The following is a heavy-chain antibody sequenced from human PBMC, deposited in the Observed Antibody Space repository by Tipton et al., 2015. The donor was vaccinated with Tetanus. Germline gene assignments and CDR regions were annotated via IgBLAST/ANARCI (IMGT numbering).Heavy chain of an antibody. CDR2: IYYSGST. CDR3: ARLTCSSPSCYYYYYYYVDV. J-gene: IGHJ6*03. V-gene: IGHV4-30-4*01. Sequence: LRLSCSVSGDSIRSEDYYWGWIRQSPGKGLEWLGYIYYSGSTYNNPSLKSRVSISLDASKNQFSLSLNSVTAADSATYYCARLTCSSPSCYYYYYYYVDVWGTWTAVAVSS. D-gene: IGHD2-2*01. CDR1: GDSIRSEDYY.